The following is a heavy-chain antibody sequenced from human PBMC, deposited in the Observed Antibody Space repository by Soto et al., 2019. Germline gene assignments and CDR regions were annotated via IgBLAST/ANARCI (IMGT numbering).Heavy chain of an antibody. CDR1: GGSISSGGYY. Sequence: XESGPGLVKPSQTLSLTCTVSGGSISSGGYYWNWIRQHXGKGLEWIGYIYYIGSTYYNPPLKSRVTISLDTSANQFSLKLSSVTAADTAVYYCARSVFPWGQGTLVTVSS. V-gene: IGHV4-31*03. J-gene: IGHJ5*02. CDR3: ARSVFP. CDR2: IYYIGST.